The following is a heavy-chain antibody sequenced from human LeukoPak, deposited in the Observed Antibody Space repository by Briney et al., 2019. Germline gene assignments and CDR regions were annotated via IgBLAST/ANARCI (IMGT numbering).Heavy chain of an antibody. J-gene: IGHJ4*02. CDR1: GYTFFTAYH. V-gene: IGHV1-46*01. Sequence: ASVTISCKASGYTFFTAYHMHWVRQAPGQGLEWMGVINPRGGATTYAQKFQGRVTMTTDTSTSTVYMQLSSLRSEDTAVYYCARLAAPGTSSDYWGREPWSPSPQ. CDR3: ARLAAPGTSSDY. CDR2: INPRGGAT. D-gene: IGHD6-13*01.